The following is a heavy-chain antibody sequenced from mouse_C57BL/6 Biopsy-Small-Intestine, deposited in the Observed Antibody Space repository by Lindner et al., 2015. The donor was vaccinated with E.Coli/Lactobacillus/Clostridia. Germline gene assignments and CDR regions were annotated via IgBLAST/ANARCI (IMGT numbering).Heavy chain of an antibody. J-gene: IGHJ3*01. V-gene: IGHV1-14*01. CDR1: GYTFKSYV. Sequence: VQLQESGPELVKPGASVKMSCKASGYTFKSYVMHRVRQKPGQGLEWIGYINPYNDGKKYNEKFKGKATLTSDKSSSTAYMGLSSLTSEDSAVYYCARGWGSYDATLTGAYWGQGTLVTVSA. CDR2: INPYNDGK. D-gene: IGHD2-3*01. CDR3: ARGWGSYDATLTGAY.